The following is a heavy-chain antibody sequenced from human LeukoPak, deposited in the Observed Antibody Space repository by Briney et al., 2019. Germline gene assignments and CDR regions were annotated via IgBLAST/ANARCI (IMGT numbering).Heavy chain of an antibody. Sequence: GGSLRLSCAASGFTFSSYAMSWVRQAPGKGLEWVSAISGSGGSTYYADSVKGRFTISRDNSKNTLYLQMNSLRAEDTAVYYCAKGGTGTSNPYYYDSSAEKYFDYWGQGTLVTVSS. V-gene: IGHV3-23*01. CDR3: AKGGTGTSNPYYYDSSAEKYFDY. J-gene: IGHJ4*02. CDR2: ISGSGGST. CDR1: GFTFSSYA. D-gene: IGHD3-22*01.